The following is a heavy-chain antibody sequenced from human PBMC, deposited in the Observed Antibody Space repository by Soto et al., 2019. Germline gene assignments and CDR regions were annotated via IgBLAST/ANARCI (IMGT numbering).Heavy chain of an antibody. CDR1: VGTFSSYP. Sequence: LVKLSWKTAVGTFSSYPISRVRKAPGQGLEWMGGIIPIFGTANYAQKFQGRVTITADESTSTAYMELSSLRSEDTAVYYCARDREKYCSSTSCYRYYSDYWGQGTLVTVSS. CDR2: IIPIFGTA. D-gene: IGHD2-2*01. J-gene: IGHJ4*02. CDR3: ARDREKYCSSTSCYRYYSDY. V-gene: IGHV1-69*13.